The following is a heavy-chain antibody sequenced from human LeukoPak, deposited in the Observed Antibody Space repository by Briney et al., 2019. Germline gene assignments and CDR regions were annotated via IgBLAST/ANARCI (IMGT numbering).Heavy chain of an antibody. CDR2: IIPIFGTA. CDR1: GGTFSSYA. CDR3: AITGTRDGYYYYYMDV. V-gene: IGHV1-69*13. J-gene: IGHJ6*03. Sequence: ASVKVSCKASGGTFSSYAISWVRQAPGQGLEWMGGIIPIFGTANYAQKFQGRVTITADESTSTAYMELSSLRSEDTAVYYCAITGTRDGYYYYYMDVWGQGALVTVSS. D-gene: IGHD5-24*01.